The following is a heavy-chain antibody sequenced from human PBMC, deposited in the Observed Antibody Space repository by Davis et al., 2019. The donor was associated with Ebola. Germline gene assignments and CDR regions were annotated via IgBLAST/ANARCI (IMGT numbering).Heavy chain of an antibody. CDR3: ARDHIVGARGG. J-gene: IGHJ4*02. V-gene: IGHV3-11*01. CDR2: ISSSGSTI. CDR1: GFTFSSYD. Sequence: GESLKISCAASGFTFSSYDMHWIRQAPGKGLEWVSYISSSGSTIYYADSVKGRFTISRDNAKNSLYLQMNSLRAEDTAVYYCARDHIVGARGGWGQGTLVTVSS. D-gene: IGHD1-26*01.